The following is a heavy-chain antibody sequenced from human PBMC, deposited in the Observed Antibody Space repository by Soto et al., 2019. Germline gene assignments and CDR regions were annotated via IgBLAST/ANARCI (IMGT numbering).Heavy chain of an antibody. J-gene: IGHJ4*02. Sequence: GGSLRLSCAASGFTFSSYAMSWVRQAPGKGLEWVPAISVSGGSTYYADSVKGRFTISRDNSKNTLYLQMNSLRAEDTAVYYSAKDISSDWLFDSWGQGTLVPVSX. V-gene: IGHV3-23*01. CDR1: GFTFSSYA. D-gene: IGHD3-9*01. CDR3: AKDISSDWLFDS. CDR2: ISVSGGST.